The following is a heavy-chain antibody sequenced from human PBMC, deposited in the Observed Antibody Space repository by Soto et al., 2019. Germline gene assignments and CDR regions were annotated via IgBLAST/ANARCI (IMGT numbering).Heavy chain of an antibody. V-gene: IGHV4-4*02. CDR3: AGLGMVAAHREFDP. J-gene: IGHJ5*02. CDR1: SGTISSSNW. Sequence: SETLSVTCAVSSGTISSSNWWTWVRQPAGKGLEWIGEINQSGSPNYNPSLRSRVTISVDKSKSQFFLKLSSVTAADTAIYYCAGLGMVAAHREFDPWGQGTLVTVSS. D-gene: IGHD2-15*01. CDR2: INQSGSP.